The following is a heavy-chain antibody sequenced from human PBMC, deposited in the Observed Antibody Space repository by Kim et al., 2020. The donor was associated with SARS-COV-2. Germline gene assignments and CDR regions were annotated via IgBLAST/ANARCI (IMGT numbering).Heavy chain of an antibody. V-gene: IGHV4-31*01. Sequence: HHRPALKGPLTLSVDTSKNPVSLKLSSVSAADTAVYYCARDYDSSGYYDIWGQGILVTVSS. D-gene: IGHD3-22*01. J-gene: IGHJ4*02. CDR3: ARDYDSSGYYDI.